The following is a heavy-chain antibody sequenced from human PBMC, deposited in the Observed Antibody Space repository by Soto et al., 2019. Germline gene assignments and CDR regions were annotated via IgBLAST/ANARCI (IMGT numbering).Heavy chain of an antibody. CDR1: GYTFTSYA. J-gene: IGHJ4*02. CDR2: INAGHGNT. D-gene: IGHD6-13*01. V-gene: IGHV1-3*01. Sequence: ASVKVSCKASGYTFTSYAMHWVRQAPGQRLEWMGWINAGHGNTKYSQKFQGRVTITRDTSASTAYMELSSLRSEDTAVYYCARIIRQLDPFDYWGQGTLVTVSS. CDR3: ARIIRQLDPFDY.